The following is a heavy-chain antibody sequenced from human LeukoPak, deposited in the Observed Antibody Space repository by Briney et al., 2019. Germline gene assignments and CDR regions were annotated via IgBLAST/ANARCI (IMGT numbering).Heavy chain of an antibody. Sequence: SETLSLTCAVSGDSVSGHPWSWIRQPPGKGLDYIGFVDYNGYTNYNPSLKSRATISMDTSKNQVSLNPNSVTPADAAVYYCARLAKCDGNCYSFDFWGQGLLVAVSS. CDR1: GDSVSGHP. D-gene: IGHD2-21*02. CDR3: ARLAKCDGNCYSFDF. J-gene: IGHJ4*02. CDR2: VDYNGYT. V-gene: IGHV4-59*02.